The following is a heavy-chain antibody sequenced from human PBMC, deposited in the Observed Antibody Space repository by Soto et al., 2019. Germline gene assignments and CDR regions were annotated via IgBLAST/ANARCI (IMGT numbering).Heavy chain of an antibody. V-gene: IGHV1-46*01. CDR1: GYTFTNSY. D-gene: IGHD3-10*01. CDR3: ARVFSGPMDY. Sequence: ASVKVACKASGYTFTNSYLLWVRQAPGQGLEWMGIIYPSGGSTRNAQKFQGRVTMTRDTSTSTVYMELSSLRSEDTAVSYCARVFSGPMDYWGRGXLVIV. J-gene: IGHJ4*02. CDR2: IYPSGGST.